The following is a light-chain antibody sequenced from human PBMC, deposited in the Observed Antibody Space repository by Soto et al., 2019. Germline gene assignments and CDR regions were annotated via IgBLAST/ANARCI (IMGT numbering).Light chain of an antibody. CDR1: SSDVGGYNY. V-gene: IGLV2-14*01. CDR2: EVS. J-gene: IGLJ1*01. CDR3: SSYTSTSTPCV. Sequence: QSVLTQPRSVSGSPGQSVTISCTGTSSDVGGYNYVSWYQLHPGKAPKLIIYEVSHRPSGASNHFSGYKSGNTASLTISGLQAEDEADYYCSSYTSTSTPCVFGTGTKVTVL.